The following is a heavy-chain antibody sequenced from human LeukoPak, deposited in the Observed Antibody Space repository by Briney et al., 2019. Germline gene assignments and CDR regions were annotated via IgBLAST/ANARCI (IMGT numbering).Heavy chain of an antibody. J-gene: IGHJ4*02. D-gene: IGHD3-22*01. CDR1: GGTFSRYA. CDR3: ARDDDSSGYMGNLGY. V-gene: IGHV1-69*05. Sequence: SVKVSCKASGGTFSRYAISWVRQAPGQGLEWMGGIIPIFGTANYAQKFQGRVTITTDESTSTAYMELSSLRSEDTAVYYCARDDDSSGYMGNLGYWGQGTLVTVSS. CDR2: IIPIFGTA.